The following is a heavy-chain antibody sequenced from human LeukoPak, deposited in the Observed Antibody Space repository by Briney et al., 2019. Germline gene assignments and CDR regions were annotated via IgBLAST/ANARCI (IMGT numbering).Heavy chain of an antibody. V-gene: IGHV3-7*01. CDR3: ARGITSGPRRYDVRNFDY. D-gene: IGHD5-12*01. CDR2: INLDVSEK. J-gene: IGHJ4*02. CDR1: GFIFSTSW. Sequence: GGSLRLSCTASGFIFSTSWMTWVRQAPVKGLEWVANINLDVSEKYYVDSWRGRFTISRDNAKNSLYLQTSSLRAEDTAVYYCARGITSGPRRYDVRNFDYWRQRTLVTVSS.